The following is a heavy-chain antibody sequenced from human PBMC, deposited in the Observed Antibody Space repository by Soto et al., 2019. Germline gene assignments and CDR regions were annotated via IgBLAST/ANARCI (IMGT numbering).Heavy chain of an antibody. V-gene: IGHV1-2*04. D-gene: IGHD5-18*01. J-gene: IGHJ4*02. CDR2: INPNSGGT. CDR1: GYSFTNFH. CDR3: ARDPADTAMVTGPSVYFGY. Sequence: ASVKVSCKASGYSFTNFHIHWVRQAPGQGLEWMGWINPNSGGTNYAQKFQGWVTMTRDTSISTAYMELSRLRSDDTAVYYCARDPADTAMVTGPSVYFGYWGQGTLVTVSS.